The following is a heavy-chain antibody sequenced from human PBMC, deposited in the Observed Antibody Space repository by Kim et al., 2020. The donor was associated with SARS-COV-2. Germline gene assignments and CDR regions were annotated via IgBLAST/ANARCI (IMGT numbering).Heavy chain of an antibody. Sequence: FQGRVTITRDTSASTAYMELSSLRSEDTAVYYCATDYCSSTSCYPNAFDIWGQGTMVTVSS. D-gene: IGHD2-2*01. J-gene: IGHJ3*02. CDR3: ATDYCSSTSCYPNAFDI. V-gene: IGHV1-3*01.